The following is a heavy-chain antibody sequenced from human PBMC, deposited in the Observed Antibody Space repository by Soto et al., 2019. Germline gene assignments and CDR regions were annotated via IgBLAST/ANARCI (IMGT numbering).Heavy chain of an antibody. J-gene: IGHJ4*02. V-gene: IGHV4-59*01. D-gene: IGHD3-10*01. CDR3: ARVKSYYYGSWSYHDY. Sequence: SETLSLTCTVSGGSISSYYWSWIRQPPGKGLEWIGYIYYSGSTNYNPSLKSRVTISVDTSKNQFSLKLSSVTAADTAVYYCARVKSYYYGSWSYHDYWGQGTLVTVSS. CDR2: IYYSGST. CDR1: GGSISSYY.